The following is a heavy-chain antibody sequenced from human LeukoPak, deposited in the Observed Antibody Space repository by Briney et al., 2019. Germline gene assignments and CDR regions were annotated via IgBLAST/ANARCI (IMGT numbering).Heavy chain of an antibody. D-gene: IGHD6-13*01. J-gene: IGHJ1*01. Sequence: GESLKISCKGSGYSFTSYWIGWARQMPGKGLQWRGIIYPGDSDTRYSPSFQGQVTISADKSLTAAYLQWSSLKASATAMYYCARGFGSTWLEYWGQGTLVTVSS. V-gene: IGHV5-51*01. CDR2: IYPGDSDT. CDR3: ARGFGSTWLEY. CDR1: GYSFTSYW.